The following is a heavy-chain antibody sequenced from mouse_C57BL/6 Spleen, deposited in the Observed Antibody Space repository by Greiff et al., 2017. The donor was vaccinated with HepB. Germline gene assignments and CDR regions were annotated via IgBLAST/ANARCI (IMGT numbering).Heavy chain of an antibody. V-gene: IGHV1-59*01. CDR3: AREAMVTRYFDY. CDR2: IDPSDSYT. Sequence: VQLQQPGAELVRPGTSVKLSCKASGYTFTSYWMHWVKQRPGQGLEWIGVIDPSDSYTNYNQKFKGKATLTVDTSSSTAYMQLSSLTSEDSAVYYCAREAMVTRYFDYWGQGTTLTVSS. D-gene: IGHD2-3*01. CDR1: GYTFTSYW. J-gene: IGHJ2*01.